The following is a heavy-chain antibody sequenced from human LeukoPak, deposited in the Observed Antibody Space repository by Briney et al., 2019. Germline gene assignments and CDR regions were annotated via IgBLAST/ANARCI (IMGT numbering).Heavy chain of an antibody. CDR1: GYTFTGYY. J-gene: IGHJ6*03. Sequence: GASVKVSCKASGYTFTGYYMHWVRQAPGQGLEWMGWINPNSGGTNYAQKFQGRVTMTRDTSISTAYMELSRLRSDDTAVYYCARGDTIFGVVMGGNYYYYMDVWGKGTTVTVSS. CDR3: ARGDTIFGVVMGGNYYYYMDV. V-gene: IGHV1-2*02. D-gene: IGHD3-3*01. CDR2: INPNSGGT.